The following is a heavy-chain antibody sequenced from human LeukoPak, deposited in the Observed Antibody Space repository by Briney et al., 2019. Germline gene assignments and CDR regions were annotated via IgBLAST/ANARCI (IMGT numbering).Heavy chain of an antibody. CDR1: GFTFSNYW. CDR3: ARDDGDV. V-gene: IGHV3-7*01. J-gene: IGHJ6*04. CDR2: INEDGSGK. Sequence: PGGSLRLSCVSSGFTFSNYWMKWVRQAPGKGLEWVASINEDGSGKFSVGSVKDRITIPRDNTRNSLDLQINSLTVEDTAIYYCARDDGDVWGTGTTVTVSS.